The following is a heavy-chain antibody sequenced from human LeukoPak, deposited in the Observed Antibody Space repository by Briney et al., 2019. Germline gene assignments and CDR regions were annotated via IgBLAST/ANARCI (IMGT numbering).Heavy chain of an antibody. J-gene: IGHJ4*02. CDR2: ISTYNGNT. Sequence: GASVKVSCKASGYTFNSYDISWVRQAPGQGLEWMAWISTYNGNTNYALKVQGRATMTTDTSTSTAYMELRSLRSDDTAVSYCARVLRYDFLSAYYFDYWGQGTLVTVSS. D-gene: IGHD3-3*01. V-gene: IGHV1-18*01. CDR1: GYTFNSYD. CDR3: ARVLRYDFLSAYYFDY.